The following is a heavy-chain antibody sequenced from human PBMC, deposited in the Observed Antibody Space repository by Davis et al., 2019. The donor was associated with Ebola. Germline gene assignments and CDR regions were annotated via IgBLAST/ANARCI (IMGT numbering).Heavy chain of an antibody. CDR1: GFTLAAYA. V-gene: IGHV3-66*01. D-gene: IGHD2-15*01. CDR3: ALQRGRRDSALDY. Sequence: GGSLRLSCSVSGFTLAAYALNCVRQAPATVLEWVSVTFSGGRTYYSDSVKARLTISRDNSKNTLYLEMNSLRAEDTAVYYCALQRGRRDSALDYWGQGTLVTVSS. CDR2: TFSGGRT. J-gene: IGHJ4*02.